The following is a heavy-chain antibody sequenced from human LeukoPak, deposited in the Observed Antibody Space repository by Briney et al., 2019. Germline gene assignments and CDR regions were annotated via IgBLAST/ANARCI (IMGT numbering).Heavy chain of an antibody. D-gene: IGHD2-15*01. J-gene: IGHJ4*02. Sequence: GRSLRLSCAASGFTFSSYGMHWVRPAPGKGLEWVAVIWYDGSNKYYADSVKGRFTISRDNSKNTLYLQMNSLRAEDTAVYYCARDPPPYCSGGSCLTGTFDYWGQGTLVTVSS. CDR3: ARDPPPYCSGGSCLTGTFDY. V-gene: IGHV3-33*01. CDR1: GFTFSSYG. CDR2: IWYDGSNK.